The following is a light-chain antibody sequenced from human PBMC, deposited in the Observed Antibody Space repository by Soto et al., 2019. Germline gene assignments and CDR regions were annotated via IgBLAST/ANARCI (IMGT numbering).Light chain of an antibody. Sequence: EIVMTQSPATLSVSPGERATLSCRASQSVSSNLAWYQQKPGQAPRLLIYGASTRATGIPARFSGSGSGTEFTLTLSSLQSEDFAVYYCQQYNNRPPGFTFGPGTKVDIK. CDR3: QQYNNRPPGFT. V-gene: IGKV3-15*01. CDR2: GAS. J-gene: IGKJ3*01. CDR1: QSVSSN.